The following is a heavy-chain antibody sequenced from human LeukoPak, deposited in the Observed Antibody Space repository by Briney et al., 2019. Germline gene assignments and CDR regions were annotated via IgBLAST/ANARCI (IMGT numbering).Heavy chain of an antibody. CDR3: ARDQNYDSSGSFRMDV. CDR2: IYHSGSI. J-gene: IGHJ6*02. D-gene: IGHD3-22*01. V-gene: IGHV4-59*11. Sequence: SVTLSLTCTVSGGSISSHSWSWIRQPPGKGLEWIGNIYHSGSIKYNPPPKSRVTTSVDTSKNQFSLKLSSVTAADTAVYYCARDQNYDSSGSFRMDVWGQGTTVTV. CDR1: GGSISSHS.